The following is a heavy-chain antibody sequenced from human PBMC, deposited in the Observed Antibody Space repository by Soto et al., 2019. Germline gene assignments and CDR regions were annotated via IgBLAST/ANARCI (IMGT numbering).Heavy chain of an antibody. J-gene: IGHJ5*02. V-gene: IGHV4-39*01. Sequence: QLQLQESGPGLVKPSETLSLTCTVSGGSISSSSYYWGWIRQPPGKGLEWIGSIYYSGSTYSNPSLKSRVTLSVDTSKHQFSLKLSSVTAADTAVYYCARHQSHSSSYVDPWGQGTLVTGSS. CDR2: IYYSGST. CDR1: GGSISSSSYY. CDR3: ARHQSHSSSYVDP. D-gene: IGHD6-13*01.